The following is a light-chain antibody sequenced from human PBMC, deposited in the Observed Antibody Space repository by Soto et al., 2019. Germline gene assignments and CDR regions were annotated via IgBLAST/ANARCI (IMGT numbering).Light chain of an antibody. CDR1: QSVLYNSNSKNY. CDR2: WAS. CDR3: QQYYTSPWT. J-gene: IGKJ1*01. Sequence: DIVMTQSPDSLALSLGERATINCKSSQSVLYNSNSKNYLAWYQQRPGQPPKLLIYWASTRNAGVPDRFSGSGSETDFTLTISSLQAEDVARYYCQQYYTSPWTFGQRTKVEIK. V-gene: IGKV4-1*01.